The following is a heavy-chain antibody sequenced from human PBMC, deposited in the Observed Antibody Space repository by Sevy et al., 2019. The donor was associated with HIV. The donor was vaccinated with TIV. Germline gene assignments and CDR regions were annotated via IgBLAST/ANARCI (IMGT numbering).Heavy chain of an antibody. CDR2: ISSSSSYI. D-gene: IGHD6-6*01. CDR1: GFTFSSYS. Sequence: GESLKISCAASGFTFSSYSMNWVRQAPGKGLEWVSSISSSSSYIYYADSVKGRFTISRDNAKNSLYLQMNSLRAEDTAVYYCARGGEVAARPEPFDYWGQGTLVTVSS. CDR3: ARGGEVAARPEPFDY. V-gene: IGHV3-21*01. J-gene: IGHJ4*02.